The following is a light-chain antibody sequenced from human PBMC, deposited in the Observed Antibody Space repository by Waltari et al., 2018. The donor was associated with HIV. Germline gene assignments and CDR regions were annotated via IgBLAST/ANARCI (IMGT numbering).Light chain of an antibody. CDR1: SSDIGAYDF. CDR3: SSYGDSLRVL. Sequence: QSALTQPPSASGSLGQSVTISCTGSSSDIGAYDFVSWFQQHPHSAPKLLLYEVTRRPSTVSARCSGSRSGNTAFLTVAGRQPDDEATYFCSSYGDSLRVLFGGGTNVTVL. V-gene: IGLV2-8*01. CDR2: EVT. J-gene: IGLJ3*02.